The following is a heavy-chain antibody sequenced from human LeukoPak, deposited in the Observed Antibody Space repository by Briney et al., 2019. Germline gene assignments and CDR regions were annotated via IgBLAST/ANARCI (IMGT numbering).Heavy chain of an antibody. D-gene: IGHD6-19*01. Sequence: GGSLRLSCAAWGFTLSSYEMMGVRQARGRGLEAGSYISRSGSTIYYADSVKGRFPISRDNAKKSLYLQMNSLRAEDAPVYYCALLTPAGTSSDYWGQGTLVTVSS. CDR2: ISRSGSTI. CDR1: GFTLSSYE. V-gene: IGHV3-48*03. CDR3: ALLTPAGTSSDY. J-gene: IGHJ4*02.